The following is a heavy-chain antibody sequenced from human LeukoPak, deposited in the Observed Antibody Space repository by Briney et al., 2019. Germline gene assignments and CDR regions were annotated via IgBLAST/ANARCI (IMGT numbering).Heavy chain of an antibody. Sequence: SETLSLTCTVSGGSINNYYLSWIRQPVGKGLEWIGRIYTRGSTNYNPSLKSRVTMSVDTSKNQFSLKLSSVTAADTAVYYCARGRYCSADICSGGDAFDIWGQGTMVSVSS. CDR2: IYTRGST. CDR3: ARGRYCSADICSGGDAFDI. V-gene: IGHV4-4*07. J-gene: IGHJ3*02. D-gene: IGHD2-15*01. CDR1: GGSINNYY.